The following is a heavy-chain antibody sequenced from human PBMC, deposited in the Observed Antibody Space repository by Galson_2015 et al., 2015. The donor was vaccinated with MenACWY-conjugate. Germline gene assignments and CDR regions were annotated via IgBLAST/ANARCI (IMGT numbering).Heavy chain of an antibody. CDR1: GFTFSSYW. J-gene: IGHJ4*02. V-gene: IGHV3-74*01. CDR2: INSDGSNG. CDR3: TRVGGYDRPGVDY. D-gene: IGHD5-12*01. Sequence: SLRLSCAASGFTFSSYWMHWVRQAPGKGLAWVSRINSDGSNGTYADSVKGRFTISRDNAKNTLYLQMYSLRADDTAVYYCTRVGGYDRPGVDYWGQGTLVTVSS.